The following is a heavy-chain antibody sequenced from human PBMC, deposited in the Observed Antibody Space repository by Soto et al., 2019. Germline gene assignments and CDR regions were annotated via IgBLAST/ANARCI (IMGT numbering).Heavy chain of an antibody. V-gene: IGHV4-34*01. CDR3: ARVSCSGGSCYHHGDGMDV. J-gene: IGHJ6*02. Sequence: QVQLQQWGAGLLKPSETLSLTCAVYGGSFSGYYWSWIRQPPGKGLAWIGEINHSGSTNYNPSLKSRVTISVDTYKNQFSRKLSSVTAADTAVYYCARVSCSGGSCYHHGDGMDVWCQGTTVTVSS. D-gene: IGHD2-15*01. CDR1: GGSFSGYY. CDR2: INHSGST.